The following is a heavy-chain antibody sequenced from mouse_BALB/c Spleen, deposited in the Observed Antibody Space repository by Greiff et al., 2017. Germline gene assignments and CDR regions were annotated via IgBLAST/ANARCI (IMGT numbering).Heavy chain of an antibody. CDR3: ARYGPGAMDY. V-gene: IGHV3-2*02. Sequence: ESGPGLVKPSQSLSLTCTVTGHSITSDYAWNWIRQFPGNKLEWMGYISYSGSTSYNPSLKSRISITRDTSKNQFFLQLNSVTTEDTATYYCARYGPGAMDYWGQGTSVTVSS. CDR2: ISYSGST. J-gene: IGHJ4*01. CDR1: GHSITSDYA. D-gene: IGHD1-1*02.